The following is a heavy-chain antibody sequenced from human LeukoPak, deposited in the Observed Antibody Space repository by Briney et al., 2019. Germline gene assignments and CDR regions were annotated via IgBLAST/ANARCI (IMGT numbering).Heavy chain of an antibody. CDR1: GFTFSSYS. CDR2: ISSSSSTI. Sequence: QTGGSLRLSCAASGFTFSSYSMNWVRQAPGKGQEWVSYISSSSSTIYYADSVKGRFTISRDNSKNTLSLQMNSLRAEDTAVYYCAKVNPKVREVSHYHYYYYMDVWGKGTTVTISS. J-gene: IGHJ6*03. V-gene: IGHV3-48*01. CDR3: AKVNPKVREVSHYHYYYYMDV. D-gene: IGHD3-10*01.